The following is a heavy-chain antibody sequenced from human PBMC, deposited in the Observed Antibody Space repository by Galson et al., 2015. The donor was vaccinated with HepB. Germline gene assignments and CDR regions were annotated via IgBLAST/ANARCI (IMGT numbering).Heavy chain of an antibody. D-gene: IGHD5-18*01. Sequence: SLRLSCAASGFTFSTYGMHWVRHTPGKGLEWVAVISYDGSNKYYADSVKGRFTISRDNAKNSLYLQMNSLRAEDTALYYCAKGRLWSTEDAFDIWGQGTMVTVSS. CDR3: AKGRLWSTEDAFDI. J-gene: IGHJ3*02. V-gene: IGHV3-30*18. CDR2: ISYDGSNK. CDR1: GFTFSTYG.